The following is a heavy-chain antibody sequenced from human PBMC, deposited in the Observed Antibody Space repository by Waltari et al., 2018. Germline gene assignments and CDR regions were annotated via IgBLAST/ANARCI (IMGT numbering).Heavy chain of an antibody. CDR2: ISGSGGST. D-gene: IGHD3-22*01. Sequence: EVQLVESGGGLVQPGGSLRLSCAASGFTFSSYAMSWVRQAPGKGLEWVSAISGSGGSTYYADSVKGRFPISRDNSKNPLYLQMNSLRAEDTAVYYCAKAPYYYDSSGYPGVGWGQGTLVTVSS. V-gene: IGHV3-23*04. CDR1: GFTFSSYA. CDR3: AKAPYYYDSSGYPGVG. J-gene: IGHJ4*02.